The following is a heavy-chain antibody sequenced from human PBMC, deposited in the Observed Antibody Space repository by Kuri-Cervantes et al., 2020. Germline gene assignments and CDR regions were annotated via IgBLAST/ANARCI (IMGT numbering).Heavy chain of an antibody. CDR3: ARDPFSNYFDY. CDR1: GFTFDKYA. CDR2: ISWNSGGT. Sequence: SLKISCAASGFTFDKYAMYWVRQAPGKGLEWISGISWNSGGTNYADSVKGRFTISRDNAKNSLYLQMNSLRAEDTALYYCARDPFSNYFDYWGQGTLVTVSS. D-gene: IGHD3-3*01. V-gene: IGHV3-9*01. J-gene: IGHJ4*02.